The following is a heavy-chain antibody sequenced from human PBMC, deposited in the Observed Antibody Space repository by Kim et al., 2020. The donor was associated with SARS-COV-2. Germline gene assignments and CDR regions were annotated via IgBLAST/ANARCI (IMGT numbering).Heavy chain of an antibody. CDR3: ARGSFQQGFDP. CDR1: GFTLTNYW. V-gene: IGHV3-74*01. J-gene: IGHJ5*02. Sequence: GGSLRLSCEASGFTLTNYWMNWVRQGPEKGLVWVSRSNSDGSVTHYADSVKGRFTISRDNAKNTPFLQLNSLGVEDTAIYYCARGSFQQGFDPWGQGTLVTVSS. CDR2: SNSDGSVT. D-gene: IGHD6-13*01.